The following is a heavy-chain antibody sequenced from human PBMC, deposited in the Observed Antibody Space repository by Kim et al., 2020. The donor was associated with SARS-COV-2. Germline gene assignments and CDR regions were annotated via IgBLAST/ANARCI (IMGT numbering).Heavy chain of an antibody. CDR3: AKDRASEYSSSLYYYYYGMDV. J-gene: IGHJ6*02. D-gene: IGHD6-6*01. CDR1: GFTFSSYG. V-gene: IGHV3-30*18. CDR2: ISYDGNNK. Sequence: GGSLRLSCAASGFTFSSYGMHWVRQAPGKGLEWVAVISYDGNNKYYAESVKGRFTISRDNSKNTLYVQMNSLRGEDTAVYYCAKDRASEYSSSLYYYYYGMDVWGQGTTVTVSS.